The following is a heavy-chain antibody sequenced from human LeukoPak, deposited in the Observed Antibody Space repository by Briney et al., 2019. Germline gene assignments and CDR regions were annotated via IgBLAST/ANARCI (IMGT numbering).Heavy chain of an antibody. D-gene: IGHD2-2*01. Sequence: PGGSLRLSCAASGFTFSSNVMSWVRQAPGKGLEWVSTISVSGGSTYYADSVKGRSTISRDTSKNTLYLQMNSLRAEDTAVYYCAKTGQLDYWGQGTLVTVSS. J-gene: IGHJ4*02. V-gene: IGHV3-23*01. CDR3: AKTGQLDY. CDR1: GFTFSSNV. CDR2: ISVSGGST.